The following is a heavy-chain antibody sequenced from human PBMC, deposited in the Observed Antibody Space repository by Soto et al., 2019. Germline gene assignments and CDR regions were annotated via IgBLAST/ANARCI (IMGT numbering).Heavy chain of an antibody. CDR2: IYYSGST. Sequence: QLQLQESGPGLVKPSETLSLTCTVSGGSISSSSYYWGWIRQPPGKGLEWIGSIYYSGSTYYNPSLKSRDTINVDTSKYLFSLKPSSVTAADTAVYYCASPRPFSSSSGHPPMMLSSQHDAFDIWGQGTMVTVSS. D-gene: IGHD6-13*01. V-gene: IGHV4-39*01. CDR1: GGSISSSSYY. J-gene: IGHJ3*02. CDR3: ASPRPFSSSSGHPPMMLSSQHDAFDI.